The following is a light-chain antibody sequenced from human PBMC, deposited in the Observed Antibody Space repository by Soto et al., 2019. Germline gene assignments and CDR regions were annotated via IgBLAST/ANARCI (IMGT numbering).Light chain of an antibody. CDR3: QQYGSSGT. CDR2: AAS. V-gene: IGKV3-15*01. J-gene: IGKJ1*01. CDR1: QSVSGN. Sequence: EKVMTQSPATLSVSPGERATLSCRASQSVSGNLAWYQQKPGQAPRLLIYAASTRATGIPARFSGSGSGTDFTLTISRLEPEDFAVYYCQQYGSSGTFGQGTKVDI.